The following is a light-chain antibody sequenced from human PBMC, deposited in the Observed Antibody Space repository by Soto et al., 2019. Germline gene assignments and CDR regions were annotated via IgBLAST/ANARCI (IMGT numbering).Light chain of an antibody. CDR2: AAS. Sequence: DIQLTQSPASVSSSVGDRVTITCRASQGIGSWLSWYQQKPGTAPKLLIYAASTLQSGVPSRFSGSGSGTDFTLTISTLQSEDFATYYCQQCNSFPLTFGGGTKVEIK. CDR3: QQCNSFPLT. J-gene: IGKJ4*02. V-gene: IGKV1D-12*01. CDR1: QGIGSW.